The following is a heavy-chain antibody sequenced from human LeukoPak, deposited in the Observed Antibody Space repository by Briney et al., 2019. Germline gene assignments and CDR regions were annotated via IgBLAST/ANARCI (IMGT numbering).Heavy chain of an antibody. Sequence: ASVKVSCKASGGTFSSYAISWVRQAPGQGLEWMGWISAYNGNTNYAQKLQGRVTMTTDTSTSTAYMELRSLRSDDTAVYYCARELGYSYGYSLDYWGQGTLVTVSS. CDR1: GGTFSSYA. V-gene: IGHV1-18*01. CDR3: ARELGYSYGYSLDY. CDR2: ISAYNGNT. D-gene: IGHD5-18*01. J-gene: IGHJ4*02.